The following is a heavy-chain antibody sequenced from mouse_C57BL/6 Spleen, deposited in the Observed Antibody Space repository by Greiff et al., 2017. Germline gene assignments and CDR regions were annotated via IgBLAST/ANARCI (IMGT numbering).Heavy chain of an antibody. CDR2: ISYDGSN. CDR3: ASRYGSSYLYYFDY. Sequence: EVQLQQSGPGLVKPSQSLSLTCSVTGYSITSGYYWNWIRQFPGNKLEWMGYISYDGSNNYNPSLKNRISITRDTSKNQFFLKLNSVTTEDTATYYCASRYGSSYLYYFDYWGQGTTLTVSS. J-gene: IGHJ2*01. CDR1: GYSITSGYY. V-gene: IGHV3-6*01. D-gene: IGHD1-1*01.